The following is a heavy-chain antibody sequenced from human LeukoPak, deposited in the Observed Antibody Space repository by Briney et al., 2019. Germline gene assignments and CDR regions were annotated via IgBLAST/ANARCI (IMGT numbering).Heavy chain of an antibody. J-gene: IGHJ6*02. CDR3: ARSLYYYGMDV. Sequence: GSLRLSCAASGFTVSSNYMSWVRQAPGKGLEWVSVIYNVGSTYYADSVKGRFTISRDNSQNTLYLQMNSLRAEDTAVYYCARSLYYYGMDVWGQGTTVTVSS. CDR1: GFTVSSNY. CDR2: IYNVGST. V-gene: IGHV3-66*01.